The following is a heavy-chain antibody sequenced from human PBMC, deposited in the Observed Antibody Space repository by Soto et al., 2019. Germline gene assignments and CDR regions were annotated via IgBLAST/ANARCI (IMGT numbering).Heavy chain of an antibody. CDR3: ARWAVAGTPYYYGMDV. D-gene: IGHD6-19*01. Sequence: GASVKVSCKASGYTFTSYAMHWVRQAPGQRLEWMGWINAGNGNTKYSQKFQGRVTITRDTSASTAYMELSSLRSEDTAVYYCARWAVAGTPYYYGMDVWGQGTTVTVSS. CDR1: GYTFTSYA. V-gene: IGHV1-3*01. J-gene: IGHJ6*02. CDR2: INAGNGNT.